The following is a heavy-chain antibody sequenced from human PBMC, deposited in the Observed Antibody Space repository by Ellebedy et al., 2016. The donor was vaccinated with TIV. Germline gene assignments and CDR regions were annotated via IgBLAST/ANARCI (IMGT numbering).Heavy chain of an antibody. CDR1: GYTFTSYG. V-gene: IGHV1-18*01. CDR2: ISAYNGNT. D-gene: IGHD3-16*02. J-gene: IGHJ3*02. CDR3: ARVIYDYVWGSYRSDAFDI. Sequence: ASVKVSXXASGYTFTSYGISWVRQAPGQGLEWMGWISAYNGNTNYAQKLQGRVTMTTDTSTSTAYMELRSLRSDDTAVYYCARVIYDYVWGSYRSDAFDIWGQGTMVTVSS.